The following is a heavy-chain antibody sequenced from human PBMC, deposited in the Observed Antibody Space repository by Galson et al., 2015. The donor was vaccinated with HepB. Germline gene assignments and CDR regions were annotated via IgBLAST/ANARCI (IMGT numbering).Heavy chain of an antibody. D-gene: IGHD2-2*01. CDR3: AREGPFCSGTTCYVGFDD. Sequence: SVKVSCKASGYTFITHYMHWVRQAPGQGLEWMGIITPSGGGTSYAQNFQGRVTMTRDTSTSTLYMELSSLRSEDTAVYYCAREGPFCSGTTCYVGFDDWGQGTLVTVSS. V-gene: IGHV1-46*03. CDR1: GYTFITHY. J-gene: IGHJ4*02. CDR2: ITPSGGGT.